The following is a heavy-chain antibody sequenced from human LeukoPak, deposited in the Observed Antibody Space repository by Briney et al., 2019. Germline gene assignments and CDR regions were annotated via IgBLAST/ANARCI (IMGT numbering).Heavy chain of an antibody. CDR3: ARDPGYYDSSGYYPDASDI. CDR2: INSDGSDT. CDR1: GFTFSNFW. V-gene: IGHV3-74*01. Sequence: GGSLRLSCAASGFTFSNFWMHWVRQAPGKGLVWVSRINSDGSDTSYADSVKGRFTISRDNSKNTLYLQMNSLRAEDTAVYYCARDPGYYDSSGYYPDASDIWGQGTMVTVSS. D-gene: IGHD3-22*01. J-gene: IGHJ3*02.